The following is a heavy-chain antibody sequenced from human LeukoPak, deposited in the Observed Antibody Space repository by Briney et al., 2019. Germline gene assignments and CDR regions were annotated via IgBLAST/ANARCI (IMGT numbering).Heavy chain of an antibody. Sequence: LGESLKISCKGSGYSFTSYWIGWVRQMPGKGLEWMGRIDPSDSYTMYSPSFQGHVTISADKSISTSYLQWSSLKASDSAMYYCARVLGHSYGWNYWGQGTLVTVSS. J-gene: IGHJ4*02. D-gene: IGHD5-18*01. CDR1: GYSFTSYW. V-gene: IGHV5-10-1*01. CDR3: ARVLGHSYGWNY. CDR2: IDPSDSYT.